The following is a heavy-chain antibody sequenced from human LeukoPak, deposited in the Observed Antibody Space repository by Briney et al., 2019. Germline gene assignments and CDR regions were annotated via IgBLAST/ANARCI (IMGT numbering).Heavy chain of an antibody. CDR3: ARGGGDWLDP. V-gene: IGHV3-21*01. J-gene: IGHJ5*02. Sequence: GGSLRLSCAASGFTFSSYSMNWVRQAPGKGLEWVSSISSSSSYIYYADSVKGRFTISRDNAKNSLYLQMNSLRVEDTAVYYCARGGGDWLDPWGQGTLVTVSS. CDR1: GFTFSSYS. CDR2: ISSSSSYI. D-gene: IGHD3-3*01.